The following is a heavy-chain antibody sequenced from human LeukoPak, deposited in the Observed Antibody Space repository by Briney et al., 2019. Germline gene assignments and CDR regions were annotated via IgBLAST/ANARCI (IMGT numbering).Heavy chain of an antibody. CDR2: ISGSGGST. CDR1: IFTFSTYG. D-gene: IGHD3-10*01. J-gene: IGHJ4*02. V-gene: IGHV3-23*01. CDR3: AKDLLNSLNHYYGSGSYYSGGFDY. Sequence: GGSLRLSCAASIFTFSTYGMNWVRQAPGKGLEWVSAISGSGGSTYYADSVKGRFTISRDNSKNTLYLQMNSLRAEDTAVYYCAKDLLNSLNHYYGSGSYYSGGFDYWGQGTLVTVSS.